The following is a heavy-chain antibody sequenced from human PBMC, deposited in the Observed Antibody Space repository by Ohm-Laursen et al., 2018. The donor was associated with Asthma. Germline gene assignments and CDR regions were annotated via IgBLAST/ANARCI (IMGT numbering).Heavy chain of an antibody. V-gene: IGHV1-69*01. J-gene: IGHJ6*02. D-gene: IGHD3-10*01. Sequence: SSVKVSCKASGGTFSRSAISWVRQAPGQGLEWMGGIYPIFGSANYAQKFQGRVTITADESTSTAYMELSSLRSEDTAVYYCARDLDTMVQGVIGRLDVWGQGTTVTVSS. CDR1: GGTFSRSA. CDR3: ARDLDTMVQGVIGRLDV. CDR2: IYPIFGSA.